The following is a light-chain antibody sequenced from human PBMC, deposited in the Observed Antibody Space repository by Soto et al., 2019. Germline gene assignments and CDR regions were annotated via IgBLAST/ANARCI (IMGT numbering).Light chain of an antibody. J-gene: IGKJ1*01. Sequence: EFVLTQSPGTLSLSPGERATLSCRASQSVSSNLAWYQQKPGQAPRLLIYGASTRATGIPDRFSGSGSGTEFILTISSLQSEDFAVYYCQEYNTWPWTFGQGTKVDIK. CDR3: QEYNTWPWT. CDR2: GAS. CDR1: QSVSSN. V-gene: IGKV3-15*01.